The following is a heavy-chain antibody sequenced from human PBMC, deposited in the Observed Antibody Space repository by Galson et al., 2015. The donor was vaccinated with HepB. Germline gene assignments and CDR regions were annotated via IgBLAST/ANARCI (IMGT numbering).Heavy chain of an antibody. V-gene: IGHV3-21*01. CDR2: ISSSSSYI. J-gene: IGHJ4*02. CDR1: GFTFSSYS. Sequence: SLRLSCAASGFTFSSYSMNWVRQAPGKGLEWVSSISSSSSYIYYAESVKGRFTISRDNAKNTLYLQMNSLRAEDTAVYYCARAVESGWYRTGGVDYWGQGTLVTVSS. D-gene: IGHD6-19*01. CDR3: ARAVESGWYRTGGVDY.